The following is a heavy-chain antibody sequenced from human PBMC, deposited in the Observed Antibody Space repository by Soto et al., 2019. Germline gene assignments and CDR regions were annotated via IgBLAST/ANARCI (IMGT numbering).Heavy chain of an antibody. CDR2: RSGYDGRT. D-gene: IGHD2-21*02. Sequence: QVHLVQSGAEVKKPGASVKVSCKTSGYTFTRYGISWVRQAPGQGLDRMGWRSGYDGRTNFAQKVQDRDTMTTDTSTSPVYMELRSLTCDDTAVYYCAREGDVPYYYYGMDVWGQGTTVTVSS. CDR1: GYTFTRYG. CDR3: AREGDVPYYYYGMDV. V-gene: IGHV1-18*01. J-gene: IGHJ6*02.